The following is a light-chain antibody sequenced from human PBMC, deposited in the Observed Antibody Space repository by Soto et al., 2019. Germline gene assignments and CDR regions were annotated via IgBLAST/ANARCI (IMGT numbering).Light chain of an antibody. J-gene: IGKJ5*01. Sequence: EIVLTQSPGTLSLSPGERATLSCRASHSVSSSYLAWYQQTPGQAPRLLIYGASSRATGIPDRFSGSGCGTDFTLTISRLETEDFAVYYCQQYGSSPPITFGQGTRLEIK. V-gene: IGKV3-20*01. CDR1: HSVSSSY. CDR3: QQYGSSPPIT. CDR2: GAS.